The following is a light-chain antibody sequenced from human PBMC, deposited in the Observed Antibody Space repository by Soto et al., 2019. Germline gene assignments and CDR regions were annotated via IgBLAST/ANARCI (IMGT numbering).Light chain of an antibody. CDR2: DAS. Sequence: DIQMTQSRSTLPATAGDRVTITCRASQSISSWLAWYQHKPGKAPKLLIYDASNLDSGVPSRFSGSGSGTEFSLTISNLQPDDCATYYCQQYENYWTFGQGTKVDIK. CDR3: QQYENYWT. J-gene: IGKJ1*01. V-gene: IGKV1-5*01. CDR1: QSISSW.